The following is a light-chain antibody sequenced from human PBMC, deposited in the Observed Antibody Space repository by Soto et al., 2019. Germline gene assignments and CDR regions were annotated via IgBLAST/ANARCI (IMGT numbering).Light chain of an antibody. V-gene: IGKV3-15*01. J-gene: IGKJ1*01. CDR1: QSLGSN. CDR3: QQYNNWPPWT. Sequence: EIVMTQSPATLSVSPGESATLSCRASQSLGSNLAWYQQKPGQAPRLLIYGASTRATGLPARFSGSGSGTEFTLTISSLQSEDFAGYYCQQYNNWPPWTFGQGTKVEIK. CDR2: GAS.